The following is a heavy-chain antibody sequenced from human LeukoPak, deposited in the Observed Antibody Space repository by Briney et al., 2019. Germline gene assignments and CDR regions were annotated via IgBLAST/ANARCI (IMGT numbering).Heavy chain of an antibody. Sequence: SETLSLTCTVSGVSISSYYWSWIRQPPGKGLEWIGYIYYSGSTNYNPSLKSRVTISVDTSKNQFSLNLNSVTAADTAVYYCARGGVSSSWRDFDYWGQGTLVTVSS. J-gene: IGHJ4*02. V-gene: IGHV4-59*08. CDR2: IYYSGST. CDR3: ARGGVSSSWRDFDY. D-gene: IGHD6-13*01. CDR1: GVSISSYY.